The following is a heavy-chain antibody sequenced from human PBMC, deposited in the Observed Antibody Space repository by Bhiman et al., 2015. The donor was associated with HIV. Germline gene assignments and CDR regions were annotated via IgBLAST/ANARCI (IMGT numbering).Heavy chain of an antibody. J-gene: IGHJ6*02. CDR3: ARATFSGSYPYYYYGMDV. CDR2: IKQDGSEK. CDR1: GFTFSSYL. V-gene: IGHV3-7*01. Sequence: EVQLVESGGGLVQPGGSLRLSCAASGFTFSSYLMSWVRQAPGKGLEWVANIKQDGSEKYYVDSVKGRFTISRDNARNSLSLQMNSLRAEDSAVYYCARATFSGSYPYYYYGMDVWGQGTTVTVSS. D-gene: IGHD3-10*01.